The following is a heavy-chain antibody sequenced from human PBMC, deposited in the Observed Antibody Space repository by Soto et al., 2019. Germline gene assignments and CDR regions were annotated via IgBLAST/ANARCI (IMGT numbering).Heavy chain of an antibody. D-gene: IGHD3-22*01. Sequence: SVKFSCKSSGVTFSSYAISWVRQAPGQGLEWMGGIIPIFGTANYAQKFQGRVTITADKSTSTAYMELSSLRSEDTAVYYWAREGYYDRSGYYDDWGQGNRVTV. CDR2: IIPIFGTA. V-gene: IGHV1-69*06. CDR1: GVTFSSYA. J-gene: IGHJ4*02. CDR3: AREGYYDRSGYYDD.